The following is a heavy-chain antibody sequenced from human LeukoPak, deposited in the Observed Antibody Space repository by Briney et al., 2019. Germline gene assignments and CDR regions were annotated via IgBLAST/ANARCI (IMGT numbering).Heavy chain of an antibody. D-gene: IGHD3-3*01. J-gene: IGHJ6*02. CDR2: ISWNSGSI. CDR1: GFTFDDYA. CDR3: AKDIQDDFWSGTRNRWSYYGMDV. V-gene: IGHV3-9*01. Sequence: TGRSLRLSCAASGFTFDDYAMHWVRQAPGKGLEWVSGISWNSGSIGYAGSVKGRFTISRDNAKNSLYLQMNSLRAEDTALYYCAKDIQDDFWSGTRNRWSYYGMDVWGQGTTVTVSS.